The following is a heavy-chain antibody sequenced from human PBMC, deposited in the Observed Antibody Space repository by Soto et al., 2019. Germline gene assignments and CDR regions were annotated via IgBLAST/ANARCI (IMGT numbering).Heavy chain of an antibody. CDR1: GFTFSSYS. V-gene: IGHV3-48*02. D-gene: IGHD3-9*01. J-gene: IGHJ6*02. Sequence: GGSLRLSCAASGFTFSSYSMNWVRQAPGKGLEWVSYISSSSSTIYYADSVKGRFTISRDNAKNSLYLQMNSLRDEDTAVYYCARDIRQVYDILTGYYMIYYYYGMDVWGQGTTVTVSS. CDR3: ARDIRQVYDILTGYYMIYYYYGMDV. CDR2: ISSSSSTI.